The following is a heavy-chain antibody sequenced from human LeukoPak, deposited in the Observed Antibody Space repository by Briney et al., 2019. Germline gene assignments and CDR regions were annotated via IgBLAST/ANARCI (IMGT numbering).Heavy chain of an antibody. V-gene: IGHV1-69*13. J-gene: IGHJ3*02. CDR2: IIPIFGTG. CDR3: ATDVPSETVMVSAFDM. D-gene: IGHD5-18*01. Sequence: SVKVSCKVSGGTFSTYSINGVRQAPGQGLEWMGGIIPIFGTGNPAQKFQDRVTITADAYTRTAFMELSSLRSEDTAVYYCATDVPSETVMVSAFDMWGQGTMVTV. CDR1: GGTFSTYS.